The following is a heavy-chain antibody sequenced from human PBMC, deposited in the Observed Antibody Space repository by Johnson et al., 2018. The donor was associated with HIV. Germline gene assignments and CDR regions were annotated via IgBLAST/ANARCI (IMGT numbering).Heavy chain of an antibody. Sequence: VQLVESGGGVVRPGGSLRLSCAASGFNVDDDALSWVRQVPGKGLEWVSGITYNGGSTGYADSVRHRFSISRDNAKNSLYLQMDSLRAEDTAMYYCARAKDAAYPYDAFDVWGHGTMVIVSA. CDR2: ITYNGGST. V-gene: IGHV3-20*04. CDR3: ARAKDAAYPYDAFDV. D-gene: IGHD2-15*01. J-gene: IGHJ3*01. CDR1: GFNVDDDA.